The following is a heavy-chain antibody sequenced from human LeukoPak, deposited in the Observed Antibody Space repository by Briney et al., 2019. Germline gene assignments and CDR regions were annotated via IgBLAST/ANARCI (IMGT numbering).Heavy chain of an antibody. Sequence: GASVKVSCKASGYTFTSYAMNWVRQAPGQGLEWMGWINTNTGNPTYAQGFTGRFVFSLDTSVSTAYLQISSLKAEDTAVYYCARDQLWFGESHQADYYYGMDVWGQGTTVTVSS. CDR3: ARDQLWFGESHQADYYYGMDV. CDR1: GYTFTSYA. J-gene: IGHJ6*02. CDR2: INTNTGNP. V-gene: IGHV7-4-1*02. D-gene: IGHD3-10*01.